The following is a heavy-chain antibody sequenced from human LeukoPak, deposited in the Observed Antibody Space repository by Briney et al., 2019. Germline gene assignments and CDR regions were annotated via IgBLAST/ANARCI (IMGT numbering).Heavy chain of an antibody. J-gene: IGHJ6*03. V-gene: IGHV3-7*01. Sequence: PGGSLRLSCSASGFTFSSYWMSWVRQAPGKGLEWVANIKQGGSEKYYVDSVKGRFTISRDNAKNSLYLQMNSLRAEDTAVYYCARDLKDSSSWYHPGGWYYYYYYMDVWGKGTTVTVSS. CDR3: ARDLKDSSSWYHPGGWYYYYYYMDV. CDR1: GFTFSSYW. D-gene: IGHD6-13*01. CDR2: IKQGGSEK.